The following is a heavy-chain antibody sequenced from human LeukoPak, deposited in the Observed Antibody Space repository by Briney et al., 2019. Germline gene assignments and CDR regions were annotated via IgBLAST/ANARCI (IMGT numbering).Heavy chain of an antibody. D-gene: IGHD3-10*01. V-gene: IGHV1-8*01. Sequence: ASVTVSCKVSGYTFTSYDINWVRQAPGQGLEWMGWMNPNSGNTGYAQKFQGRVTMTRNTSISTAYMELSSLRSEDTAVYYCARFNGRGVSNDYWGQGTLVTVSA. CDR1: GYTFTSYD. CDR3: ARFNGRGVSNDY. CDR2: MNPNSGNT. J-gene: IGHJ4*02.